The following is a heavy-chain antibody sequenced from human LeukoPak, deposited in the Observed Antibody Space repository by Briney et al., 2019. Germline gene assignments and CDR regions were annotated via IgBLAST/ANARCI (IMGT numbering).Heavy chain of an antibody. D-gene: IGHD6-13*01. CDR3: AKAVAAPGAFNI. CDR1: GFNFDDSA. J-gene: IGHJ3*02. CDR2: VSWDSDNI. Sequence: GGSLRLSCAASGFNFDDSAMHWVRQAPGKGLEWVSGVSWDSDNIIYADSVRGRFTISRDDARNSLYLQMNSLRPEDTALYYCAKAVAAPGAFNIWGQGTMVTVSS. V-gene: IGHV3-9*01.